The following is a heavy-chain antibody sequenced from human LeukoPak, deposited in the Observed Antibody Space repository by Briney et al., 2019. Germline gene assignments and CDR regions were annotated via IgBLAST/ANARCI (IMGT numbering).Heavy chain of an antibody. D-gene: IGHD3-16*01. J-gene: IGHJ4*02. Sequence: GRSLRLSCAASGFTFSSFGMHWVRQAPGKGLEWVAVISYDGSNKYYADSVKGRFTFSRDNSKNTLYLQMNSLRAEDTAVFYCAKASRSSLYYFDYWGQGTLVTVSS. CDR3: AKASRSSLYYFDY. CDR1: GFTFSSFG. V-gene: IGHV3-30*18. CDR2: ISYDGSNK.